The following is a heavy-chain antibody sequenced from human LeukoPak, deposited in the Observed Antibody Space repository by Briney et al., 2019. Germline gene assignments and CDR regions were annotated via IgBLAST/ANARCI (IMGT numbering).Heavy chain of an antibody. CDR1: GFTFSDYY. CDR2: ISTSSSHT. J-gene: IGHJ4*02. D-gene: IGHD6-13*01. V-gene: IGHV3-11*03. Sequence: GGSLRLSCAASGFTFSDYYMSWIRQAPGKGLEWVSYISTSSSHTDYADSVKGRFTISRDNAKNSLYLQMNSLRAEDTAVYYCARTYSTSFSDYWGQGTLVTVSP. CDR3: ARTYSTSFSDY.